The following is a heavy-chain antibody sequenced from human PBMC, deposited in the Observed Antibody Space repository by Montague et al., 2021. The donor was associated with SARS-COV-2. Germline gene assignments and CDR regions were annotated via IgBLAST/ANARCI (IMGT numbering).Heavy chain of an antibody. D-gene: IGHD3-22*01. J-gene: IGHJ4*02. Sequence: SETLSLTCTVSGGSMSDHYWAWIRQPPGKGLEWLAYIYYSGGINSNASLKSRVSMSVDTSKNQFSLKLTSVTAADTAFYYCARVHYYTGYVDSWGQGT. CDR2: IYYSGGI. CDR3: ARVHYYTGYVDS. V-gene: IGHV4-59*11. CDR1: GGSMSDHY.